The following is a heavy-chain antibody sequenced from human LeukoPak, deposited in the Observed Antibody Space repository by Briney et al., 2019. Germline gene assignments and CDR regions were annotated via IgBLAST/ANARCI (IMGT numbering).Heavy chain of an antibody. CDR3: ASDAGLAGSSWYYFDY. D-gene: IGHD6-13*01. CDR1: GGTFSSYA. CDR2: IIPIFGTA. J-gene: IGHJ4*02. V-gene: IGHV1-69*05. Sequence: SVKVSCEASGGTFSSYAISWVRQAPGQGLEWMGGIIPIFGTANYAQKFQGRVTITTDESTSTAYMELSSLRSEDTAVYYCASDAGLAGSSWYYFDYWGQGTLVTVSS.